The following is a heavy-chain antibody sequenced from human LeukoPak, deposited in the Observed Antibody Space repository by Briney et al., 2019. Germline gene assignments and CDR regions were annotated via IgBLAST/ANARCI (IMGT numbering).Heavy chain of an antibody. J-gene: IGHJ4*02. CDR1: GYTFTSYG. CDR3: ARVNDFTGYELGY. CDR2: INPSGGST. Sequence: ASVKVSCKASGYTFTSYGISWVRQAPGQGLEWMGIINPSGGSTSYAQKFQGRVTMTRDMSTSTVYMELSSLRSEDTAVYYCARVNDFTGYELGYWGQGTLVTVSS. D-gene: IGHD3/OR15-3a*01. V-gene: IGHV1-46*01.